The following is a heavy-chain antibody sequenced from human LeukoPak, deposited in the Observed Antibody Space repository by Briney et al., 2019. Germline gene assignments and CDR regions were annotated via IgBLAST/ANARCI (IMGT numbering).Heavy chain of an antibody. CDR1: GFTFSTSW. D-gene: IGHD6-6*01. V-gene: IGHV3-7*01. Sequence: GGSLRLSCAAPGFTFSTSWMSWVRQAPGKGLGWVASIKQDGSEIHYVDAVKGRYTHSRDKAKNSLYLQMNSLRAEDTAVYYCARLIAPRTIYDYWGQGTLVTVSS. J-gene: IGHJ4*02. CDR3: ARLIAPRTIYDY. CDR2: IKQDGSEI.